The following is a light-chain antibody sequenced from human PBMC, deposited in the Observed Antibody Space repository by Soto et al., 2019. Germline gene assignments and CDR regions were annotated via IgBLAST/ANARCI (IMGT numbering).Light chain of an antibody. CDR2: DKN. J-gene: IGLJ2*01. V-gene: IGLV1-51*01. CDR1: SSNIGNNY. Sequence: QSVLRQPPSVSAAPGQKVTISCSGSSSNIGNNYVSWYQQFPGTAPKLLISDKNNRPSGIPDRFSGSKSGTSASLGITGLQTGDEADYYCGTWDSSLSAVVFGGGTKLTVL. CDR3: GTWDSSLSAVV.